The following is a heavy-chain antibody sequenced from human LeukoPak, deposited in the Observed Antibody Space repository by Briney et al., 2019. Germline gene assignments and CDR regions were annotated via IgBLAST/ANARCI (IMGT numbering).Heavy chain of an antibody. CDR1: GGSISSGDYY. CDR2: IYYSGST. Sequence: PSETLSLTCTVSGGSISSGDYYWSWIRQPPGKGLEWIGYIYYSGSTNYNPSLKSRVTMSVDTSKNQFSLTLSSVTAADTAVYYCARTRSYYMDVWAKGTTVTVSS. CDR3: ARTRSYYMDV. V-gene: IGHV4-61*08. D-gene: IGHD6-19*01. J-gene: IGHJ6*03.